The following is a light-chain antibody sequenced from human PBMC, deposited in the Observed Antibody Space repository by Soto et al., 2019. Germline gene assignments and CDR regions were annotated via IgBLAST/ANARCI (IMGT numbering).Light chain of an antibody. CDR1: QSVRSN. J-gene: IGKJ1*01. CDR2: AAS. V-gene: IGKV3-15*01. CDR3: QQYNNWQT. Sequence: EILMTQSPATLSVSPGERATLSCRASQSVRSNLAWYHQRPGQAPRLLIYAASARATGIPARLSGSGSGTEFTLTISGMKSEDFGLYYCQQYNNWQTFGHGTKVDIK.